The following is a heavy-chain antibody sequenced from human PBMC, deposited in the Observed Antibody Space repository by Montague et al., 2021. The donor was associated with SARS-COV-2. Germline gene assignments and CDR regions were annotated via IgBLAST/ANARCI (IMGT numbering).Heavy chain of an antibody. CDR3: ARVPRNYDFWSGFYDAFDI. CDR1: GGSISSYY. J-gene: IGHJ3*02. CDR2: IYYSGST. Sequence: SETLSLTCTVSGGSISSYYWSWIRQPPGKGLEWIGYIYYSGSTNYNPSLKSRVTISVDTSKNQFSLKLNSVTAADTAVYYCARVPRNYDFWSGFYDAFDIWGQGTMVTVSS. V-gene: IGHV4-59*01. D-gene: IGHD3-3*01.